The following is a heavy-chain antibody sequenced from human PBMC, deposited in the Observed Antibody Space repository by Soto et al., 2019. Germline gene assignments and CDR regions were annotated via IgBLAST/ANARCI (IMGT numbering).Heavy chain of an antibody. J-gene: IGHJ3*02. D-gene: IGHD2-2*01. CDR2: IYYSGST. CDR1: GGSISSYY. Sequence: SETLSLTCTVSGGSISSYYWSWIRQPPGKGLEWMGYIYYSGSTNYNPSLKSRVTISVDTSKNQFSLKLSSVTAADTAVYYCARHTRRGAFDIWGQGTMVTVSS. V-gene: IGHV4-59*08. CDR3: ARHTRRGAFDI.